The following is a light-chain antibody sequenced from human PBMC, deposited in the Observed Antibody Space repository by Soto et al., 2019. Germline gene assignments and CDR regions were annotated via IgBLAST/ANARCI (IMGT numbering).Light chain of an antibody. CDR1: QSISSY. J-gene: IGKJ1*01. CDR3: QQLTDWPPQWT. V-gene: IGKV3-11*01. Sequence: EVVVTQSRDALSWPPGERCTLSCRASQSISSYLAWYQQKPGQAPRLLIYDASSRATGIPARFSGSGSGTDFTLTISSLEPEDFAVYYCQQLTDWPPQWTFGQGTKVDIK. CDR2: DAS.